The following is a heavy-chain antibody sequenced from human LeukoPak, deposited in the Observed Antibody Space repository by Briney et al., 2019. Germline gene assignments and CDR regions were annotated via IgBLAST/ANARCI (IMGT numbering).Heavy chain of an antibody. J-gene: IGHJ5*02. Sequence: ASVKVSCKASGYTFTSYDINWVRQATGQGLEWMGWMNPNSGNTGYVQKFQGRVTITRNTSISTAYMELSSLRSEDTAVYYCARATQRITIFGVVNPYWFDPWGQGTLVTVSS. CDR3: ARATQRITIFGVVNPYWFDP. V-gene: IGHV1-8*03. D-gene: IGHD3-3*01. CDR2: MNPNSGNT. CDR1: GYTFTSYD.